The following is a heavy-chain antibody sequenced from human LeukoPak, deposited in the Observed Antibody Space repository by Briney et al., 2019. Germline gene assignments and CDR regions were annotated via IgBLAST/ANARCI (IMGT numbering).Heavy chain of an antibody. J-gene: IGHJ4*02. D-gene: IGHD3-3*01. V-gene: IGHV4-31*02. Sequence: LRLSCAASGFTFSDYYMSWIRQHPGKGLEWIGYIYYSGSTYYNPSLKSRVTISVDTSKNQFSLKLSSVTAADTAVYYCARAQLRFLEWLSNFDYWGQGTLVTVSS. CDR3: ARAQLRFLEWLSNFDY. CDR1: GFTFSDYY. CDR2: IYYSGST.